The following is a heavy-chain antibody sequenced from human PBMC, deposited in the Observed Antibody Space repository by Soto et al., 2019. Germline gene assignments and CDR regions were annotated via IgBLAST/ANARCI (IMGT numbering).Heavy chain of an antibody. CDR2: ISSSSSYI. CDR3: ASHIMSYYFPVMAV. J-gene: IGHJ6*02. V-gene: IGHV3-21*01. D-gene: IGHD1-26*01. Sequence: PGKGLEWVSSISSSSSYIYYADSVKGRFTISRDNAKNSLYLQMNSLRAEDTAVYYCASHIMSYYFPVMAVRGHGTTVPVSS.